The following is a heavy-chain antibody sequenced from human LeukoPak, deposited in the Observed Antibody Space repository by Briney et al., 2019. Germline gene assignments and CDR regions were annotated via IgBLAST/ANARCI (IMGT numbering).Heavy chain of an antibody. V-gene: IGHV3-48*03. CDR1: GFTFSSYE. CDR2: INSRGRTR. D-gene: IGHD2-8*02. CDR3: ARGYLWCPDY. J-gene: IGHJ4*02. Sequence: PGGSLRLSCAASGFTFSSYEMNWVRQAPGKGLEWVAYINSRGRTRNYADSVKGRFTISRDNAKNSLYLQMNSLRAEDTAVYYGARGYLWCPDYWGQGALVTVSS.